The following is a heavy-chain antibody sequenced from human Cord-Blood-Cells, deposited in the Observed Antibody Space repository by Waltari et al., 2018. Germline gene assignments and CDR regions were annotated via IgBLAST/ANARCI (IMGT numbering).Heavy chain of an antibody. CDR3: ARRQGELSLYQAYWYFDL. CDR1: GASSGGYN. J-gene: IGHJ2*01. V-gene: IGHV4-34*01. Sequence: VKLQQWAAGLLMPSETMSLTCAPYGASSGGYNWRWLRQPPGQGLEWIGEINHSGSTNYDPSLKSRVTISEDTSKNQFSLKLSSVTAADTAVYYCARRQGELSLYQAYWYFDLWGRGTLVTVSS. D-gene: IGHD3-16*02. CDR2: INHSGST.